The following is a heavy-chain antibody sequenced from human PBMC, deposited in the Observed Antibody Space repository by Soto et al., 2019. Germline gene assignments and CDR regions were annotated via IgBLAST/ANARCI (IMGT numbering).Heavy chain of an antibody. Sequence: SETLSLTCTVSGGSISSYYWSWIRQPPGKGLEWIGYIYYSGSTNYNPSLKSRVTISIDTSMKQFSLKLSSVTAADTAVYYCARYNAASGTYYFAFWAQGALVTVS. CDR1: GGSISSYY. V-gene: IGHV4-59*13. J-gene: IGHJ4*02. CDR2: IYYSGST. D-gene: IGHD6-13*01. CDR3: ARYNAASGTYYFAF.